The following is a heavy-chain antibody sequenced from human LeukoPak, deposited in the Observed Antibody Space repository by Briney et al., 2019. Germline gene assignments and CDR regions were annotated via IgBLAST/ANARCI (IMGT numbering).Heavy chain of an antibody. Sequence: EASLKVSCKASGCTFSSYAISWVRQAPGQGLEWMGGIIPIFGTANYAQKFQGRVTITADESTSTAYMELSSLRSEDTAVYYCARDPTYYDFWSGYYNPRPLYGMDVWGQGTTVTVSS. V-gene: IGHV1-69*13. CDR1: GCTFSSYA. D-gene: IGHD3-3*01. CDR3: ARDPTYYDFWSGYYNPRPLYGMDV. J-gene: IGHJ6*02. CDR2: IIPIFGTA.